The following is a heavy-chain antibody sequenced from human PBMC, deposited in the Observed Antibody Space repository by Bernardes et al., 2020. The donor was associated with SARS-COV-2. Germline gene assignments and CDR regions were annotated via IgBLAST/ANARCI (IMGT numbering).Heavy chain of an antibody. CDR1: GFTFDDYA. V-gene: IGHV3-43D*04. J-gene: IGHJ4*02. CDR3: AKDNMATVTTGYYFDY. CDR2: ISWDGGST. Sequence: GGSLRLSCAASGFTFDDYAMHWVRQAPGKGLEWVSLISWDGGSTYYADSVKGRFTISRDNSKNSLYLQMNSLRAEDTALYYCAKDNMATVTTGYYFDYWGQGTLVTVSS. D-gene: IGHD4-17*01.